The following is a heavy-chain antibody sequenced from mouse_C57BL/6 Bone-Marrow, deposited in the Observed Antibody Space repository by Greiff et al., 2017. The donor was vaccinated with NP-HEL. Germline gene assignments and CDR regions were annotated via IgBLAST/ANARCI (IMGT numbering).Heavy chain of an antibody. V-gene: IGHV3-6*01. CDR2: ISYDGSN. CDR1: GYSITSGYY. Sequence: DVKLQESGPGLVKPSQSLSLTCSVTGYSITSGYYWNWIRQFPGNKLEWMGYISYDGSNNYNPSLKNRISITRDTSKNQFFLKLNSVTTEDTATYYCARGDYYGSSPYFDYWGQGTTLTVSS. D-gene: IGHD1-1*01. J-gene: IGHJ2*01. CDR3: ARGDYYGSSPYFDY.